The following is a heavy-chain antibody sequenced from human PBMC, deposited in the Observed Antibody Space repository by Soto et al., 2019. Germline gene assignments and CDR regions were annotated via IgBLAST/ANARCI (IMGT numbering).Heavy chain of an antibody. V-gene: IGHV1-69*02. CDR1: GGTFSSYT. Sequence: QVQLVQSGAEVKKPGSSVKVSCKASGGTFSSYTISWVRQAPGQGLEWTGRIIPILGIANYAQKFQGRVTITADKSTSTAYMELSSLRSEDTAVYYCARLPYSSYGMDVWGQGTTDTVSS. D-gene: IGHD6-19*01. CDR2: IIPILGIA. CDR3: ARLPYSSYGMDV. J-gene: IGHJ6*02.